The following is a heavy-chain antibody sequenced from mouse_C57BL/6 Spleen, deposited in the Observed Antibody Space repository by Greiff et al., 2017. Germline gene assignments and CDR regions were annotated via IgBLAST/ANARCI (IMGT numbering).Heavy chain of an antibody. CDR1: EYEFPSHD. Sequence: EVQVVESGGGLVQPGESLKLSCESNEYEFPSHDMSWVRKTPEKRLELVAAINSDGGSTYYPDTMERRFIISRDNTKKTLYLQMSSLRSEDTALYYCARQGYYGSSYDWYFDVWGTGTTVTVSS. J-gene: IGHJ1*03. CDR2: INSDGGST. CDR3: ARQGYYGSSYDWYFDV. D-gene: IGHD1-1*01. V-gene: IGHV5-2*01.